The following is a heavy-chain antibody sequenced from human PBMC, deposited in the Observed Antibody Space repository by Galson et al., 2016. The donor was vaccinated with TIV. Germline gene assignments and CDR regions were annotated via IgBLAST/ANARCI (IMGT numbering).Heavy chain of an antibody. CDR3: ARPPYCGGDCYKYDR. J-gene: IGHJ5*02. V-gene: IGHV1-3*01. CDR1: GYTFSYYG. D-gene: IGHD2-21*01. CDR2: INAGNGNT. Sequence: SVKVSCKASGYTFSYYGISWVRRAPGQGLEWMGWINAGNGNTKYSQKFQGRVTITRDTFASTAYMELNSLTSADTAVYYCARPPYCGGDCYKYDRWGQGTLVTVSS.